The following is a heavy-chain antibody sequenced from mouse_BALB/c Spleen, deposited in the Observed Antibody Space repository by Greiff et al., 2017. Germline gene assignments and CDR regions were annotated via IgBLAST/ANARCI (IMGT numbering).Heavy chain of an antibody. V-gene: IGHV5-4*02. CDR1: GFTFSDYY. Sequence: DVHLVESGGGLVKPGGSLKLSCAASGFTFSDYYMYWVRQTPEKRLEWVATISDGGSYTYYPDSVKGRFTISRDNAKNNLYLQMSSLKSEDTAMYYCARADSFAYWGQGTLVTVSA. CDR3: ARADSFAY. J-gene: IGHJ3*01. CDR2: ISDGGSYT. D-gene: IGHD2-13*01.